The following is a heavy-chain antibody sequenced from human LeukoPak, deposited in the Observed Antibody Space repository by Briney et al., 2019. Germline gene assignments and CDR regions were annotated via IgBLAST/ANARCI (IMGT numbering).Heavy chain of an antibody. J-gene: IGHJ3*02. V-gene: IGHV4-34*01. Sequence: SETLSLTCAVYGGSFSGYYWSWIRQPPGKGLEWIGEINHSGSTNYNPSLKSRVTISVDTSKNQFSLKLSSVTAADTAVYYCARRTPSSMIVVARYRAFDIWGQGTMVTVSS. CDR3: ARRTPSSMIVVARYRAFDI. CDR1: GGSFSGYY. D-gene: IGHD3-22*01. CDR2: INHSGST.